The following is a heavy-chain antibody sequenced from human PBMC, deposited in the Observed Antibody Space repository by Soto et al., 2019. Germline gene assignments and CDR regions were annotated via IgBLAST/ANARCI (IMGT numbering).Heavy chain of an antibody. CDR3: AKRAPSYYFDY. CDR1: GFTFSDYS. CDR2: INSYSNT. Sequence: GGSLRLSCAASGFTFSDYSMSWVRQAQGKGLEWVSSINSYSNTFYADSVKGRFTISRDNSKNTLFLQMNSLRAEDTGVYYCAKRAPSYYFDYWGQGTLVTVS. J-gene: IGHJ4*02. V-gene: IGHV3-23*01.